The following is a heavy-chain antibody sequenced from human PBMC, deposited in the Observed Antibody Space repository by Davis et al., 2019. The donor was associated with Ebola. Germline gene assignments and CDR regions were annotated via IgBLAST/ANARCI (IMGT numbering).Heavy chain of an antibody. CDR1: GFTFDDYA. J-gene: IGHJ4*02. CDR2: ISWNSGSI. Sequence: PGGSLRLSCAASGFTFDDYAMHWVRQAPGKGLEWVSGISWNSGSIGYADSVKGRFTISRDNSKNTLYLQMNSLRAEDTAVYYCANGAGSSSWDYWGQGTLVTVSS. D-gene: IGHD6-13*01. CDR3: ANGAGSSSWDY. V-gene: IGHV3-9*01.